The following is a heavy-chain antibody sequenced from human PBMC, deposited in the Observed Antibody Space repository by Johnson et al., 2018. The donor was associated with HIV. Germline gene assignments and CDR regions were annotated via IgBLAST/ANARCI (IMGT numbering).Heavy chain of an antibody. D-gene: IGHD5-18*01. V-gene: IGHV3-15*01. CDR2: IKSKTDGGTT. Sequence: VQLVESGGGFVQPGGSLRLSCAASGFTFSSAWMSWVRQAPGKGLEWVGRIKSKTDGGTTDYAAPVTGRFTISRDDSKNALFLQMNSLKTEDTAVYYCARVSLAYSYGYDALDIWGQGTMVTVSA. J-gene: IGHJ3*02. CDR1: GFTFSSAW. CDR3: ARVSLAYSYGYDALDI.